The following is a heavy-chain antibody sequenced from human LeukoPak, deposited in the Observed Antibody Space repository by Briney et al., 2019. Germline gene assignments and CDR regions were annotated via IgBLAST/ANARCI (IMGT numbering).Heavy chain of an antibody. CDR3: ARHGGSLDYFDS. CDR1: TGSLSTYY. CDR2: IYHGGTT. Sequence: PSETLSLTCSVSTGSLSTYYWSWLRQSPGKGLEWIGYIYHGGTTSYNPSLKRRVTISVDSPKNQFFLRLTSLTAADTALYYCARHGGSLDYFDSWGPGSLVIVSS. J-gene: IGHJ4*02. D-gene: IGHD2-15*01. V-gene: IGHV4-59*08.